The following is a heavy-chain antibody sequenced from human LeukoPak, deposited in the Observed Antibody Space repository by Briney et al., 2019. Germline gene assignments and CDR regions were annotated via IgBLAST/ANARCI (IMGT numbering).Heavy chain of an antibody. V-gene: IGHV5-10-1*01. D-gene: IGHD1-1*01. CDR1: RYSLTTYW. J-gene: IGHJ4*02. CDR2: IDPSDSYT. Sequence: SVRISSKVYRYSLTTYWISWVRYMRVQGMDWMGWIDPSDSYTNYSPSFQGHVTISADKSISTAYLQWSSLKASDTAMYYCARGTTGTTVDYWGQGTLVTVSS. CDR3: ARGTTGTTVDY.